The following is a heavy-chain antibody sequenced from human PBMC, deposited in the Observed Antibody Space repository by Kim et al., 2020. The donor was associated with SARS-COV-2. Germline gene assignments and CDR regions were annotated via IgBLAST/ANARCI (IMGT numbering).Heavy chain of an antibody. V-gene: IGHV4-39*07. Sequence: SETLSLTCTVSGGSISSSSYYWGWIRQPPGKGLEWIGSIYYSGSTYYNPSLKSRVTISVDTSKNQFSLKLSSVTAADTAVYYCASWGRTSYGSGSYFCWGQGTLVTVSS. CDR1: GGSISSSSYY. J-gene: IGHJ4*02. CDR3: ASWGRTSYGSGSYFC. D-gene: IGHD3-10*01. CDR2: IYYSGST.